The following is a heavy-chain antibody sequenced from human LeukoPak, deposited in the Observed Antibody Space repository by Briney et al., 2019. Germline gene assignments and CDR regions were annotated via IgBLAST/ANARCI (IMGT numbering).Heavy chain of an antibody. CDR1: GYSSTGYY. J-gene: IGHJ4*02. Sequence: ASVRVSCKASGYSSTGYYMYWVRQAPGQGLEWMGRINPNSGGTNYAQKFQGRVTMTRDTSISTGYMELSSLRSDDTAVYYCARGHCSGGNCYFDYWGQGTLVTVSS. CDR2: INPNSGGT. D-gene: IGHD2-15*01. V-gene: IGHV1-2*06. CDR3: ARGHCSGGNCYFDY.